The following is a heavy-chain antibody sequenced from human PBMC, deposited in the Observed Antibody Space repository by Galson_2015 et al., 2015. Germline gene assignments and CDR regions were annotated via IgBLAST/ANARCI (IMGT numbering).Heavy chain of an antibody. V-gene: IGHV3-23*01. J-gene: IGHJ4*02. Sequence: SLRLSCAASGFTFWSYAMRWVRQAPGKGLEWVSGISDNGGSTYYADSVKGRFTISRGNSKNTLYLQMNSLRVEDTAVYYCAKRSGGNGGDFDYWGQGTLVTVSS. CDR1: GFTFWSYA. CDR3: AKRSGGNGGDFDY. D-gene: IGHD2-21*01. CDR2: ISDNGGST.